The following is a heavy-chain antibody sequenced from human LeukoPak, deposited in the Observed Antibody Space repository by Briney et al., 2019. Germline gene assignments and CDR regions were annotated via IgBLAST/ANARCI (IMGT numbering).Heavy chain of an antibody. Sequence: SETLSLTCTVSGGSISSGSYYWSWIRQPPGKGLEWIGYIYYSGSTNYNPSLKSRVTISVDTSKNQFSLKLSSVTAADTAVYFCARGPYSYDSSGAFDIWGQGTMVTVSS. CDR1: GGSISSGSYY. CDR3: ARGPYSYDSSGAFDI. V-gene: IGHV4-61*01. J-gene: IGHJ3*02. D-gene: IGHD3-22*01. CDR2: IYYSGST.